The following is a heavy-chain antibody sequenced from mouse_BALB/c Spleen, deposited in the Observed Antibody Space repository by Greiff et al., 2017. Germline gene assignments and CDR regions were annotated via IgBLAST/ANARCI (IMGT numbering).Heavy chain of an antibody. J-gene: IGHJ4*01. Sequence: EVKLVESGPELVKPGASVKISCKASGYSFTGYYMHWVKQSHVKSLEWIGRINPYNGATSYNQNFKDKASLTVDKSSSTAYMELHSLTSEDSAVYYCASGRRGDYYAMDYWGQGTSVTVSS. D-gene: IGHD4-1*01. CDR2: INPYNGAT. CDR3: ASGRRGDYYAMDY. V-gene: IGHV1-26*01. CDR1: GYSFTGYY.